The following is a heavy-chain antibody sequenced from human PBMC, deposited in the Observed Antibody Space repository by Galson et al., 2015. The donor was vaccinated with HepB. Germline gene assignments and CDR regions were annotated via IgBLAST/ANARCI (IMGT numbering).Heavy chain of an antibody. CDR1: GFTFSSYS. D-gene: IGHD1-1*01. V-gene: IGHV3-48*02. CDR3: ATEQLGGDYYYYYGMDV. J-gene: IGHJ6*02. CDR2: ISSSSAI. Sequence: LRLSCAASGFTFSSYSMNWVRQAPGKGLDWVSYISSSSAIYYADSVKGRFTISRDNAKNSLFLQMNSLRDEDTAAYYCATEQLGGDYYYYYGMDVWGQGTTVTVSS.